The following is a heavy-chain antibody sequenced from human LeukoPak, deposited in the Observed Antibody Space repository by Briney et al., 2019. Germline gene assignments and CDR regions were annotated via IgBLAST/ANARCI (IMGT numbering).Heavy chain of an antibody. J-gene: IGHJ3*02. CDR2: ISYDGSNK. CDR1: GFTFSSYA. CDR3: ARAPQKVVVVAGNAFDI. Sequence: GRSLRLSCAASGFTFSSYAMHWVRQAPGKGLEWVAVISYDGSNKYYADSVKGRFTISRDNSKNTLYLQMNSLRAEDTAVYYCARAPQKVVVVAGNAFDIWGQGTMVTVSS. D-gene: IGHD2-15*01. V-gene: IGHV3-30-3*01.